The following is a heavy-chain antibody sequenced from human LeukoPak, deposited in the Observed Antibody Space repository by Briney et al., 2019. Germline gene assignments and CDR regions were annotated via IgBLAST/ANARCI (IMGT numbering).Heavy chain of an antibody. V-gene: IGHV4-59*13. CDR1: GGSISSYY. Sequence: PSETLSLTCTVSGGSISSYYWTWIRQPPGEGMEWIGDIYITGSTNYNPYLKRRVTISVDTPKNQFSLRLSSVTAADTAVYYCARVRIGETSYDASDVWGLGTMVTVSS. CDR2: IYITGST. J-gene: IGHJ3*01. D-gene: IGHD1-26*01. CDR3: ARVRIGETSYDASDV.